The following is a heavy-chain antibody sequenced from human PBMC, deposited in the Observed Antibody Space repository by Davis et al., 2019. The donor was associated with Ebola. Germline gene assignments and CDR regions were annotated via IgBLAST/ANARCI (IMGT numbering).Heavy chain of an antibody. J-gene: IGHJ4*02. CDR3: ATTQWLREFDN. CDR1: GFSVSGYY. V-gene: IGHV3-53*05. D-gene: IGHD6-19*01. Sequence: GESLKISCAASGFSVSGYYMSWVRQAPGKGLEWVSVVYVAGNTYYADSVRGRFIISRDKSNNTLYLEMNSLKVDDTAVYYCATTQWLREFDNWGQGTLVTVSS. CDR2: VYVAGNT.